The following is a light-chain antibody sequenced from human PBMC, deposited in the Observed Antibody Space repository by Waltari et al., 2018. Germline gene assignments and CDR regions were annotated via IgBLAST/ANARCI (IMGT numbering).Light chain of an antibody. Sequence: QSALTQPASVSGSPGQSITISCNGTSSYIGNYNYLSCYQQYPGKAPKLMIDNVSDRPSGISNRFSGSKSGNTASLTISGLQAEDEADYYCSSYTTSSTWVFGGGTKLTVL. CDR3: SSYTTSSTWV. V-gene: IGLV2-14*03. CDR1: SSYIGNYNY. CDR2: NVS. J-gene: IGLJ3*02.